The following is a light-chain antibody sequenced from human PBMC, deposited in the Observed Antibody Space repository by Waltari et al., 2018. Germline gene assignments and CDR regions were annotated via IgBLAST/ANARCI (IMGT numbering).Light chain of an antibody. V-gene: IGKV1-9*01. CDR2: AAS. Sequence: IKLTQSPSSPSASVGDRVTITCRASQGISSYLAWYQQKPGKAPKLLIYAASTLQSGVPSRFSGSGSGTDFTLTISSLQPEDFATYYCQQLNSYPWTFGQGTKVEIK. CDR1: QGISSY. CDR3: QQLNSYPWT. J-gene: IGKJ1*01.